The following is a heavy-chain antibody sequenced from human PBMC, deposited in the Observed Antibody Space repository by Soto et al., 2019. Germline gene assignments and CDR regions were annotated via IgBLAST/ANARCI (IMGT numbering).Heavy chain of an antibody. CDR3: AREVVPANVDY. CDR1: GGSFSGYY. V-gene: IGHV4-34*01. CDR2: INHSGST. D-gene: IGHD2-2*01. J-gene: IGHJ4*02. Sequence: SETLSLTCAVYGGSFSGYYWSWIRQPPGKGLEWIGEINHSGSTNYNPSLKSRVTISVDTSKNQFSLKLSSVTAADTAVYYRAREVVPANVDYWGQGTLVTVSS.